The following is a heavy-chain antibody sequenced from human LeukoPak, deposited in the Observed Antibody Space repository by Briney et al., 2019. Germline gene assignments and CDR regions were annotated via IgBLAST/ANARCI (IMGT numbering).Heavy chain of an antibody. CDR3: ARDIEAAGLFLDY. CDR2: MKYDGSEE. V-gene: IGHV3-7*01. D-gene: IGHD6-13*01. Sequence: GGSLRLSCAASGFTFSSYWMSWVRQAPGKGLEWVANMKYDGSEEYYVDSVKGRFTISRDNAKNSLYLQMNSLRAEDTAVYYCARDIEAAGLFLDYWGQGTLVTVSS. J-gene: IGHJ4*02. CDR1: GFTFSSYW.